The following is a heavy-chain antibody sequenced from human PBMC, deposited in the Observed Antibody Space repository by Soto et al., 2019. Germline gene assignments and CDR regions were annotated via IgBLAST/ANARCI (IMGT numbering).Heavy chain of an antibody. CDR2: IKQDGSEK. D-gene: IGHD6-6*01. Sequence: EVQLVESGGGLVQPGGSLRLSCAASGFTFSSYWMSWVRQAPGKGLEWVANIKQDGSEKYYVDSVKGRFTISRDNAKNSLYLQMNSLRAEDTAVYYCARAGKLVYYYYYYGMDVWGQGTTVTVSS. CDR1: GFTFSSYW. CDR3: ARAGKLVYYYYYYGMDV. J-gene: IGHJ6*02. V-gene: IGHV3-7*03.